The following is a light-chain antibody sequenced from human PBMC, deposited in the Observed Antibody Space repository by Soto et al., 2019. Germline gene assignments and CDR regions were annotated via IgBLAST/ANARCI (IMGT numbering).Light chain of an antibody. V-gene: IGKV3-20*01. J-gene: IGKJ4*01. CDR1: QSLSNSF. CDR2: GAS. Sequence: EILLTQSPGTLSLSPGDRATLSCRASQSLSNSFLAWYQQKPGQTPRLLISGASIRATDIPDRFSGSGSGTDFTLTISRLEPEDFAVYFCQQYGRLPLSFGGGTK. CDR3: QQYGRLPLS.